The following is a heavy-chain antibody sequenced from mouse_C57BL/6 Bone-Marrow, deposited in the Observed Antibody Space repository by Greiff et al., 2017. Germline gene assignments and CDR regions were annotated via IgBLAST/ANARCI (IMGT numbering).Heavy chain of an antibody. CDR2: NVPGSGST. CDR1: GYTFTGYW. V-gene: IGHV1-9*01. Sequence: QVQLQQSGAELMKPGASVTLSCTATGYTFTGYWIGWVKQRHGDGLEWIGENVPGSGSTNYNEKFKSKATFTADTSSNTAYLQLSSLTTEDSAIYDCGISLFAYWGQGTLVTVSA. J-gene: IGHJ3*01. CDR3: GISLFAY.